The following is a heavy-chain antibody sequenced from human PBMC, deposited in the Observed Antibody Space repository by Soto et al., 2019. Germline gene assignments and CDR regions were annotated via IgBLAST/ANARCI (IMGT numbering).Heavy chain of an antibody. CDR2: INHSGST. V-gene: IGHV4-34*01. D-gene: IGHD4-17*01. CDR3: ARGVTTVNLFDP. CDR1: GGSFSGYY. Sequence: QVQLQQWGAGLLKPSETLSLTCAVYGGSFSGYYWSWIRQPPGKGLEWIGEINHSGSTNYNPSLKSRVTISVDTSKNQFSLKLSSVTAADTAVYYCARGVTTVNLFDPWGQGTLVTVSS. J-gene: IGHJ5*02.